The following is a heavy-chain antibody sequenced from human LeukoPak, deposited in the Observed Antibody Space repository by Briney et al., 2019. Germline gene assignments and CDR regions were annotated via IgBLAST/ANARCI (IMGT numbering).Heavy chain of an antibody. CDR1: GFSFSFSN. Sequence: GGSLRLSCAASGFSFSFSNMNWVRQAPGKGLEWVSYISSTNGHTYYADSVNGRFTISRDTAKNSLYLQMNSLRVEDTAIYFCARDRDSSGLYGGADLWGQGVLVAVSA. D-gene: IGHD6-19*01. J-gene: IGHJ5*02. V-gene: IGHV3-21*03. CDR2: ISSTNGHT. CDR3: ARDRDSSGLYGGADL.